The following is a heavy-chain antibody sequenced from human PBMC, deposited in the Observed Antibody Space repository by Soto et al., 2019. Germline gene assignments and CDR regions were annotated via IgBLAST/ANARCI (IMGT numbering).Heavy chain of an antibody. CDR1: GYTFTSYY. V-gene: IGHV1-46*01. J-gene: IGHJ4*02. Sequence: QVQLVQSGAEVKKPGASVKVSCKASGYTFTSYYMHWVRQAPGQWLEWMGIINPSGGSTSYAQKFQGRVTMTRDTSTSTVYMELSSLRSEDTAVYYCARATVDPAMVTPKYYFDYWGQGTLVTVAS. D-gene: IGHD5-18*01. CDR3: ARATVDPAMVTPKYYFDY. CDR2: INPSGGST.